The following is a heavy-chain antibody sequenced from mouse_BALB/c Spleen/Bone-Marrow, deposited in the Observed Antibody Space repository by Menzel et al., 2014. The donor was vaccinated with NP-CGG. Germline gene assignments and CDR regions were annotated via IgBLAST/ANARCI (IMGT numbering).Heavy chain of an antibody. Sequence: VYVVESGPGLVAPSQSLSITCTVSGFSLTTYDIGWIRQSPGKGLEWLGVIWTGGGTNYNSAFMSRLSITKDNSRSQVFLKMNSLQTDDTAIYYCIRVLDYWGQGTTLTVSS. CDR1: GFSLTTYD. CDR3: IRVLDY. CDR2: IWTGGGT. J-gene: IGHJ2*01. V-gene: IGHV2-9-2*01.